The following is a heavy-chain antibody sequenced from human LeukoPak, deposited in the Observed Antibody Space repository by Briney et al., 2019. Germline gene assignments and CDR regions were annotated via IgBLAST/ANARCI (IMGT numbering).Heavy chain of an antibody. CDR3: ASDLVVPAAINYYYGTDV. D-gene: IGHD2-2*02. J-gene: IGHJ6*02. Sequence: ASVKVSCKASGGTFSSYAISWVRQAPGQGLEWMGGIIPIFGTANYAQKFQGRVTITADESTSTAYMELSSLRSEDTAVYYCASDLVVPAAINYYYGTDVWGQGTTVTVSS. CDR1: GGTFSSYA. V-gene: IGHV1-69*01. CDR2: IIPIFGTA.